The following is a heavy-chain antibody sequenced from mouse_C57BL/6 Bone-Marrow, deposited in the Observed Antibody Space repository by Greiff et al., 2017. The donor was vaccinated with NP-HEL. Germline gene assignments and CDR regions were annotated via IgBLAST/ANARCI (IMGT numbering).Heavy chain of an antibody. J-gene: IGHJ3*01. V-gene: IGHV1-81*01. D-gene: IGHD4-1*01. CDR2: IYPRSGNT. Sequence: QVQLQQSGAELVRPGASVKLSCKASGYTFTSYGISWVKQRTGQGLEWIGEIYPRSGNTYYNEKFKGKATLTADKSSSTAYMELRSLTAEDTAVYFWARKLGLFAYWGQGTLVTVSA. CDR3: ARKLGLFAY. CDR1: GYTFTSYG.